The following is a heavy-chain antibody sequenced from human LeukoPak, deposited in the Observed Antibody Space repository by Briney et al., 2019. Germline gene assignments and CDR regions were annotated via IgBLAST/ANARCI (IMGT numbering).Heavy chain of an antibody. J-gene: IGHJ5*02. D-gene: IGHD3-3*01. CDR2: IKSKTDGGTT. CDR1: GFTFSNAW. CDR3: AKDGRDDFWSGYSSFDP. Sequence: GGSLRLSCAASGFTFSNAWMSWVRQAPGKGLEWVGRIKSKTDGGTTDYAAPVKGRFTISRDNSRNTLYLQMNSLRAEDTAVYYCAKDGRDDFWSGYSSFDPWGQGTLVTVSS. V-gene: IGHV3-15*01.